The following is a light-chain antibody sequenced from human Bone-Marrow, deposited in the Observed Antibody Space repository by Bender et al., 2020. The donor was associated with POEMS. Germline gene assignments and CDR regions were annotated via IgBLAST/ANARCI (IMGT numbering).Light chain of an antibody. CDR3: QSYDNSLGGWV. J-gene: IGLJ3*02. V-gene: IGLV3-1*01. CDR1: RLGDDY. CDR2: RDS. Sequence: SFDLTQPPSVSVSPGQTARITCSGHRLGDDYASWYQQKPGQSPLLVMYRDSKRPSGIPERFSGSKSGTSASLAITGLQAEDEGDYYCQSYDNSLGGWVFGGGTKLTVL.